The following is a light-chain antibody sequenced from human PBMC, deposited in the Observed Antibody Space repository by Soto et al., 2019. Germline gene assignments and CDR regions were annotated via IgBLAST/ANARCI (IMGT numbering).Light chain of an antibody. Sequence: DIQLPQSPSFVSASVGDRVTITCRASQDIGNFVAWDQQKPGKDPKLLFCSASTLQSGVASRFRGSGSAAEFSLTISSLQPEDLAAYFCLQLNNYPLTFGGGTQGEI. V-gene: IGKV1-9*01. CDR1: QDIGNF. CDR2: SAS. CDR3: LQLNNYPLT. J-gene: IGKJ4*01.